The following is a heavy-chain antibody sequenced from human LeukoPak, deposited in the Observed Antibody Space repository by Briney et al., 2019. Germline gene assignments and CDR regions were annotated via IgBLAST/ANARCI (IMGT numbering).Heavy chain of an antibody. J-gene: IGHJ3*02. CDR3: TRDWYYYDSLDI. Sequence: GGSLRLSCTASGFTFSDSWMIWFRQAPGKGLEWVGFIRSKAYGGTTEYAASVKGRFTISRDDSKSIAYLQMNSLKTEDTAVYYCTRDWYYYDSLDIWGQGTMVTVSS. V-gene: IGHV3-49*03. CDR2: IRSKAYGGTT. D-gene: IGHD3-22*01. CDR1: GFTFSDSW.